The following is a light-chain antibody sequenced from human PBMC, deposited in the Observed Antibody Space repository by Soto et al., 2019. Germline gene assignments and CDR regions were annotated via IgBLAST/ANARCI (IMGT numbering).Light chain of an antibody. J-gene: IGKJ1*01. CDR3: QQYNYFWA. Sequence: DIQMTQSPSTLSASVGDRVTITCRASQSISSWLAWYQQKPGKAPKLLIYDASNLESGVPSRFSGGGSGKEFSLTISSLQPDDFATYYCQQYNYFWAFGQGTKV. CDR1: QSISSW. CDR2: DAS. V-gene: IGKV1-5*01.